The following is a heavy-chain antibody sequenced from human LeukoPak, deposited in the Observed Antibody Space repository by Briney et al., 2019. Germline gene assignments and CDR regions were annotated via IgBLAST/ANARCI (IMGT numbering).Heavy chain of an antibody. CDR2: ISVSVGST. CDR1: GFTFYTYA. V-gene: IGHV3-23*01. CDR3: AKDHGDMIPGTFDI. D-gene: IGHD3-22*01. J-gene: IGHJ3*02. Sequence: GGSLRLSGAASGFTFYTYAMMWVRQGPGKGREGGSAISVSVGSTYYADSVKGRFTISRDNSKNTLYLQMNSLRAEDTAVYYCAKDHGDMIPGTFDIWGQGTMVTASS.